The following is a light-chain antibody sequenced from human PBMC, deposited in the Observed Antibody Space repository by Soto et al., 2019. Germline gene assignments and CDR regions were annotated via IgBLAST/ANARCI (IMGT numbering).Light chain of an antibody. CDR2: QVS. J-gene: IGLJ1*01. V-gene: IGLV2-14*01. CDR3: SSYTSSNTFYV. Sequence: QSVLTQPASVSGSPGQSITISCTGTSSDVGGYYYVSWYQHHPGKAPKLMIYQVSNRPSGVSNRFSGSKSGNTASLTISGVQAEDEADYYCSSYTSSNTFYVFGTGTKLTVL. CDR1: SSDVGGYYY.